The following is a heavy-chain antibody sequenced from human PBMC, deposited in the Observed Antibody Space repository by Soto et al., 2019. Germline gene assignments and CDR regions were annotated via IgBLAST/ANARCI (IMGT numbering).Heavy chain of an antibody. Sequence: PSETLSLTCAVSGDSIRSDYWSWIRQPPGRGLEWIGHISYSRGTVYNPSLKSRVTISLDTSKTQFSLRLSSVTAADTAVYYCARLKYYGGALGFDYWGQGTLVTVSS. V-gene: IGHV4-59*08. D-gene: IGHD4-17*01. CDR2: ISYSRGT. CDR1: GDSIRSDY. J-gene: IGHJ4*02. CDR3: ARLKYYGGALGFDY.